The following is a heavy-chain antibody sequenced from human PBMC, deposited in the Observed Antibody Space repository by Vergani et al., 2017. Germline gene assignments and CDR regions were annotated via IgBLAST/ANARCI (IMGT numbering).Heavy chain of an antibody. J-gene: IGHJ4*02. CDR2: ISARYPST. CDR1: GFTFSACP. CDR3: ARLSYDTTPYLQGGYDC. Sequence: EVQLLQSGGGVIQPGGSVRLSCAASGFTFSACPMTWVRQAPGKGLEWVSAISARYPSTYYADSVKGRFTISRDNSKNMLYLHMNSLRAEDTAVYYCARLSYDTTPYLQGGYDCWGQGTLVSVSS. V-gene: IGHV3-23*01. D-gene: IGHD3-22*01.